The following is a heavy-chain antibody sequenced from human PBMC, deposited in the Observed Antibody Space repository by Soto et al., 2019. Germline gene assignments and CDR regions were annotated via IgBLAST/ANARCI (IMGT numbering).Heavy chain of an antibody. CDR3: ARHHGPTTSENWFDP. D-gene: IGHD5-12*01. CDR2: ISTYSGDT. Sequence: GASVKVSCKASGYTFFTYYISWVGQSPVRGLEWMGWISTYSGDTKYAQKFQGRVTMTTDTSTTTAYLELRSLRSDDTAVYYCARHHGPTTSENWFDPWGQGTLVTVSS. J-gene: IGHJ5*02. V-gene: IGHV1-18*01. CDR1: GYTFFTYY.